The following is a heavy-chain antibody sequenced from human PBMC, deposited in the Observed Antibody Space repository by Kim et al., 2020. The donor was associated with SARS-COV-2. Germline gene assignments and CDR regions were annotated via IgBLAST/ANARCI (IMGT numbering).Heavy chain of an antibody. D-gene: IGHD6-19*01. CDR3: AKVFMRGVGYSSGWLDY. J-gene: IGHJ4*02. V-gene: IGHV3-23*01. Sequence: VKGRFTISRDNSKNTLYLQMNSLRAEDTAVYYCAKVFMRGVGYSSGWLDYWGQGTLVTVSS.